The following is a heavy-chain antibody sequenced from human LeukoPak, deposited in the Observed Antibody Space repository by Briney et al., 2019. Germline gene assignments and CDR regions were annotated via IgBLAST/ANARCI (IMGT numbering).Heavy chain of an antibody. CDR2: TYRDGST. V-gene: IGHV3-66*01. CDR1: GFTVSSNY. CDR3: ARDGGAVAVRFDY. Sequence: GGSLRLSCARSGFTVSSNYMSWVRQAPGKGLEWVSVTYRDGSTYYADSVKGRFTISRDNSKNTLYLQMNSLRGEDTAVYYCARDGGAVAVRFDYWGQGTLVTVSS. D-gene: IGHD6-19*01. J-gene: IGHJ4*02.